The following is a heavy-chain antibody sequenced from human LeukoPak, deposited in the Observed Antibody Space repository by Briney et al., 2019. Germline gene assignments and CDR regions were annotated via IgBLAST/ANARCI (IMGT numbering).Heavy chain of an antibody. D-gene: IGHD1-26*01. V-gene: IGHV3-53*01. Sequence: GGSLRLSCAASGFTVSSDYMSWVRQAPGKGLEWVSVIYSGDTTYYADSVKGRFTISRDNSKNTLFLQMNSLRAEDTAVYYCARDGSGSYLEYWGQGTLVTVSS. J-gene: IGHJ4*02. CDR2: IYSGDTT. CDR3: ARDGSGSYLEY. CDR1: GFTVSSDY.